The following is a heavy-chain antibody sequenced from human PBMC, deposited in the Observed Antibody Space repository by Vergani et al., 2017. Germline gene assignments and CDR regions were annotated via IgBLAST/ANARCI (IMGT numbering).Heavy chain of an antibody. CDR1: GGTFSSYA. V-gene: IGHV1-3*01. CDR2: INAGNGNT. D-gene: IGHD3-10*01. J-gene: IGHJ4*02. CDR3: ARDGDYYGSGSSFDY. Sequence: QVQLVQSGAEVKKPGSSVKVSCKASGGTFSSYAISWVRQAPGQRLEWMGWINAGNGNTKYSQKFQGRVTITRDTSASTAYMELSSLRSEDTAGYYCARDGDYYGSGSSFDYWGQGTLVTVSS.